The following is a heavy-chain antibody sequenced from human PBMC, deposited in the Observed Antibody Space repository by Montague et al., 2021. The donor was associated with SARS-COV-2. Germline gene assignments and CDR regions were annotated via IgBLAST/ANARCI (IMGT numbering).Heavy chain of an antibody. CDR1: GGSLSGYS. Sequence: SETLFLTCAVYGGSLSGYSWSWIRQPPGKGLEWIGQIYHSGSTNYNPSLKSRVTISVDTSKNQFSLKLSSVTAADTALYYCRVVPAGIPKGPNFYYMDVWGKGTTVTVSS. D-gene: IGHD2-2*02. V-gene: IGHV4-34*01. J-gene: IGHJ6*03. CDR3: RVVPAGIPKGPNFYYMDV. CDR2: IYHSGST.